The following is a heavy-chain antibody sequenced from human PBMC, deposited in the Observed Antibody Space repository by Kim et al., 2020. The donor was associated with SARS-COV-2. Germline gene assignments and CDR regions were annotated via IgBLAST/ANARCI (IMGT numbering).Heavy chain of an antibody. J-gene: IGHJ4*02. D-gene: IGHD1-26*01. CDR3: ARESTSDRPTRYDY. V-gene: IGHV3-7*03. CDR1: GFTFSSYW. CDR2: IKEDGSQR. Sequence: GGSLRLSCAASGFTFSSYWMSWARHTPRKGLEWVANIKEDGSQRNYVDSVKGRFTISRDNAKSSLYLQMTSLRADDTAVYYCARESTSDRPTRYDYWGQGSLVTVAS.